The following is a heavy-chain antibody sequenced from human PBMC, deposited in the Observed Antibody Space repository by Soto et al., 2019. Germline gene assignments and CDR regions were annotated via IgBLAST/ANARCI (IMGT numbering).Heavy chain of an antibody. D-gene: IGHD1-26*01. J-gene: IGHJ6*02. CDR1: GGSISSYY. CDR3: ARDLQGAVRLHGLVSNYYYGMDV. Sequence: SETLSLTCTVSGGSISSYYWSWIRQPPGKGLEWIGYIYYSGSTNYNPSLKSRVTISVDTSKNQFSLQLNSVTPEDTAVYYCARDLQGAVRLHGLVSNYYYGMDVWGQGTTVTVSS. CDR2: IYYSGST. V-gene: IGHV4-59*12.